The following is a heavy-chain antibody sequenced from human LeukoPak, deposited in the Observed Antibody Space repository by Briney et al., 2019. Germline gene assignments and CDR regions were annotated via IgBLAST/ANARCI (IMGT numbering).Heavy chain of an antibody. J-gene: IGHJ3*02. V-gene: IGHV3-7*01. CDR3: ARYSSSPNDAFDI. Sequence: PGGSLRLSCAASGFIFTGYFMSWVRQAPGKGLEWVASIKHDGSEKYYVDSVRGRFTISRDNTKNTLFLQMNSLRAEDTAVYYCARYSSSPNDAFDIWGQGTMVTVSS. CDR2: IKHDGSEK. D-gene: IGHD6-6*01. CDR1: GFIFTGYF.